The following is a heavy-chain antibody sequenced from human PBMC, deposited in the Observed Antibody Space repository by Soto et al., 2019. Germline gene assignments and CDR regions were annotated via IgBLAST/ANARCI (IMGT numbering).Heavy chain of an antibody. CDR3: ARFVDSSGYYYWGYFDY. CDR1: GGSISSGGYY. Sequence: SETLSLTCTVSGGSISSGGYYWSWIRQHPGKGLEWIGYIYYSGSTYYNPSLKSRVTISVDTSKNQFYLKLSSVTAADTAVYYCARFVDSSGYYYWGYFDYWGQGTLVTVSS. D-gene: IGHD3-22*01. V-gene: IGHV4-31*03. J-gene: IGHJ4*02. CDR2: IYYSGST.